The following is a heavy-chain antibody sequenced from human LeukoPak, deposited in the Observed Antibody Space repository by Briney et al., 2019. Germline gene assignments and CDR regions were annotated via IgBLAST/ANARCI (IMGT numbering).Heavy chain of an antibody. CDR3: ARIVVVTKDAFDI. V-gene: IGHV3-9*01. CDR1: GFTFDDYA. D-gene: IGHD3-22*01. J-gene: IGHJ3*02. CDR2: ISWNSGSI. Sequence: GGSLRLSCAASGFTFDDYAMHWVRQAPGKGLEWVSGISWNSGSIGYADSVKGRFTISRDNAKNSLYLQMNSLRAEDTALYYCARIVVVTKDAFDIWGQGTMVTVSS.